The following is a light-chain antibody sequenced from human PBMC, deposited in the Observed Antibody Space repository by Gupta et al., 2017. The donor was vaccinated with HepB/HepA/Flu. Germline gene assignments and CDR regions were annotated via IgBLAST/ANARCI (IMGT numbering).Light chain of an antibody. V-gene: IGLV2-14*01. CDR2: DVS. CDR3: SSYTTSSSVV. J-gene: IGLJ2*01. CDR1: SSDVGRYNY. Sequence: QSALTQPASVSGSPGQSITISCTGTSSDVGRYNYVSWYQQHPGKAPKLIIHDVSHRPAGVSNRFSGSKSGNTASLTISGPQPEDEAEYSSSSYTTSSSVVFGGGTELTVL.